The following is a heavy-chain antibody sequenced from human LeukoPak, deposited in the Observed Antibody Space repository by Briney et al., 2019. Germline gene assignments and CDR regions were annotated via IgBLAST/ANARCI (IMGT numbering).Heavy chain of an antibody. V-gene: IGHV3-7*01. CDR1: GFTFRNYW. D-gene: IGHD3-3*01. Sequence: GGSLRLSCAASGFTFRNYWMNWVRQAPAKGLEWVANIKQDGSEQDYVDSVKGRFTISRDNAKTSLYLQMTSLRAEDTAVYYCARGTIFGVVISDFSFDFWGQGTLVTVSS. J-gene: IGHJ4*02. CDR3: ARGTIFGVVISDFSFDF. CDR2: IKQDGSEQ.